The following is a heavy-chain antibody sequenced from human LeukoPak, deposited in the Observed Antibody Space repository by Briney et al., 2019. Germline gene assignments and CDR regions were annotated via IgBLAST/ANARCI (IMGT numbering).Heavy chain of an antibody. J-gene: IGHJ4*02. CDR3: ARGAPERISSSTNYYFDY. CDR2: ISYDGNNK. D-gene: IGHD6-6*01. Sequence: TGGSLRLSCAASGFTFSSYAMYWVRQAPGKGLEWVAVISYDGNNKYYADSVKGRFTIPRDDSKNTLSLQMNSLRAEDTAVYYCARGAPERISSSTNYYFDYWGQGTLVTVSS. V-gene: IGHV3-30-3*01. CDR1: GFTFSSYA.